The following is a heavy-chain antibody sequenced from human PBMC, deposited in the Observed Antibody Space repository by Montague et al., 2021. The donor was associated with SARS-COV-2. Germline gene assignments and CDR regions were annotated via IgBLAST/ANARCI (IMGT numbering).Heavy chain of an antibody. CDR2: INDRGST. V-gene: IGHV4-34*01. CDR3: ARGQVTIFVVLIMLPAAGAVDV. J-gene: IGHJ3*01. Sequence: SETLSLTCAVYGGSFSGYYWTWIRQPPGKGLEWVGEINDRGSTNYNPSFESRLTMSVDTSKNQFSLRLKSVSAADTAVYYCARGQVTIFVVLIMLPAAGAVDVWGQGTTVTVSS. D-gene: IGHD3-3*01. CDR1: GGSFSGYY.